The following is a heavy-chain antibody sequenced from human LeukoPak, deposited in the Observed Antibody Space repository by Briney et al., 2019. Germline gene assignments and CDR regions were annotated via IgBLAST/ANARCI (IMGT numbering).Heavy chain of an antibody. Sequence: SETLSLTCTVSGGSISGFYWTWIRQTPGKGLEWIGHIYYTGSTSYNPSIKSRVTISVDSSKNLFSLTLTSVTAADTAVYYCARSGSTAFDYWGQGTLVTVSS. V-gene: IGHV4-59*01. CDR1: GGSISGFY. CDR3: ARSGSTAFDY. CDR2: IYYTGST. D-gene: IGHD1-26*01. J-gene: IGHJ4*02.